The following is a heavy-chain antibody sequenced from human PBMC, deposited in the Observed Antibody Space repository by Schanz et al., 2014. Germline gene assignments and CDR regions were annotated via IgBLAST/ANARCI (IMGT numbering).Heavy chain of an antibody. J-gene: IGHJ5*02. V-gene: IGHV3-11*04. CDR3: ARAGYDADNWFDP. D-gene: IGHD2-2*01. Sequence: VQLLESGGGLVQPGGSLRLSCAASGFTFSDYYMSWVRQAPGKGLEWISYITYNGGTIYYADSVKGRFTISRDNAKNSLFLQMNSLRAEDTAVYYCARAGYDADNWFDPWGQGTLVTVSS. CDR2: ITYNGGTI. CDR1: GFTFSDYY.